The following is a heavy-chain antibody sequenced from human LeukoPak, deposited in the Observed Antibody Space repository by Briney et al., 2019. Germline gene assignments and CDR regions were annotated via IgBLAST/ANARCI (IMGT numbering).Heavy chain of an antibody. Sequence: SETLSLTCTVSGGSISSYYWSWIRQPPGKGLEWIGYIYYSGSTNYNPSLKSRVTILVDTSKNQFSLKLSSVTAADTAVYYCASNYYGSGSLDYWGQGNLVTVSS. CDR1: GGSISSYY. J-gene: IGHJ4*02. V-gene: IGHV4-59*08. D-gene: IGHD3-10*01. CDR2: IYYSGST. CDR3: ASNYYGSGSLDY.